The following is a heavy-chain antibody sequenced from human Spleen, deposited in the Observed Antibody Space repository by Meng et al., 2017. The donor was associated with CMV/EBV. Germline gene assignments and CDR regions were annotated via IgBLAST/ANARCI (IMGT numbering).Heavy chain of an antibody. D-gene: IGHD2-2*01. CDR3: ARNRVSSIYYYYYYGMDV. V-gene: IGHV3-30*01. J-gene: IGHJ6*02. Sequence: TFSSHGRHWVRQAPGKGLEWVAVISYDGRNSHYADSAKGRFTISRDNFKNTLFLQMNSLRPEDTAVYYCARNRVSSIYYYYYYGMDVWGQGTTVTVSS. CDR1: TFSSHG. CDR2: ISYDGRNS.